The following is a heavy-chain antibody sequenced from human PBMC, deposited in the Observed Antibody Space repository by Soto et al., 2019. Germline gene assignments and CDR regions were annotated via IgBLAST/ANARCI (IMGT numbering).Heavy chain of an antibody. V-gene: IGHV4-61*01. D-gene: IGHD1-26*01. Sequence: SETLSLTCTVSGGSVSSGSYYWGWIRQPPGKGLEWIGYIYYSGSTNYNPSLKSRVTISVDTSKNQFSLKLSSVTAADTAVYYCARDREGGGAFDIWGQGTMVTVSS. CDR2: IYYSGST. CDR3: ARDREGGGAFDI. J-gene: IGHJ3*02. CDR1: GGSVSSGSYY.